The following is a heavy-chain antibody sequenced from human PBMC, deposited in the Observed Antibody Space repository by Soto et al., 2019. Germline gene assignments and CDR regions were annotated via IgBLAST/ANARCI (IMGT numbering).Heavy chain of an antibody. CDR2: ISPYSGST. Sequence: ASVKVSCKASGYTFTIYGIRWVRQAPGQGLEWMGIISPYSGSTSYAQKLQGRVTMTRDTSTSTVYMELSSLRPEDTAAYYCAREETYSNSLHFDYWGQGTLVTVSS. J-gene: IGHJ4*02. CDR1: GYTFTIYG. V-gene: IGHV1-46*01. CDR3: AREETYSNSLHFDY. D-gene: IGHD6-13*01.